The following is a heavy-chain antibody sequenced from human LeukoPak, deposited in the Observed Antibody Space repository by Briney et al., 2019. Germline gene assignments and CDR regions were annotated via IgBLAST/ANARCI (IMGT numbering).Heavy chain of an antibody. CDR1: GFTFGDYA. D-gene: IGHD2-21*02. CDR3: TRASRGDCYSCDAFDI. Sequence: PGRSLGLSCTASGFTFGDYAMSWFRQAPGKGLEWVGFIRSKAYGGTTEYAASVKGRFTISRDDSKSIAYLQMNSLKTEDTAVYYCTRASRGDCYSCDAFDIWGQGTMVTVSS. J-gene: IGHJ3*02. CDR2: IRSKAYGGTT. V-gene: IGHV3-49*03.